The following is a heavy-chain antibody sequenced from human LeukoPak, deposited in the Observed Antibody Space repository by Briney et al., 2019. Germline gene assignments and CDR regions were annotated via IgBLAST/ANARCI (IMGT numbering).Heavy chain of an antibody. J-gene: IGHJ4*02. Sequence: GGSLRLSCAASGFTFRSYEMNWVRQAPGKGLEWVSYISSSGSTIFYADSVKGRFTISRDNAKNSLYLQMNSLRAEDTAVYCCARDLEYTTSSGDYWGQGTLVIVSS. CDR3: ARDLEYTTSSGDY. V-gene: IGHV3-48*03. D-gene: IGHD6-6*01. CDR2: ISSSGSTI. CDR1: GFTFRSYE.